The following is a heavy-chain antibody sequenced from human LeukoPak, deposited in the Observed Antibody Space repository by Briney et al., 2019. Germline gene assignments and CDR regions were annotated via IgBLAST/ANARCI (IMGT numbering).Heavy chain of an antibody. CDR3: AIVSTMTTVARGQGAFDI. Sequence: ASVKVSCKGFGYTFTNYYIHWVRQAPGQGPEWMGIVNPNDGSTTYAQKFQGRVTMTRDMSTNTVYMELSSLRSDDTAEYFCAIVSTMTTVARGQGAFDIWGQGTMVIVSA. J-gene: IGHJ3*02. CDR2: VNPNDGST. V-gene: IGHV1-46*01. D-gene: IGHD4-23*01. CDR1: GYTFTNYY.